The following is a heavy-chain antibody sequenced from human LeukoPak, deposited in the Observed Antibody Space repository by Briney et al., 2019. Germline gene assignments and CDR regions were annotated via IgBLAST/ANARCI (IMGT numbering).Heavy chain of an antibody. D-gene: IGHD2-15*01. V-gene: IGHV3-33*01. CDR3: AREYCSGGSCYFYYYYYGMDV. J-gene: IGHJ6*02. CDR2: ICYDGSNK. CDR1: GFTFSSYG. Sequence: GGSLRLSCAASGFTFSSYGMHWVRQAPGKGLEGVAVICYDGSNKYYADSVKGRFTISRDNSKNTLYLQMNSLRAEDTAVYYCAREYCSGGSCYFYYYYYGMDVWGQGTTVTVSS.